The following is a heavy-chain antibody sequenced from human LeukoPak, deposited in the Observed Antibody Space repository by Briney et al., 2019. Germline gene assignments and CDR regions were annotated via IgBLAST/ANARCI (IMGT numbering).Heavy chain of an antibody. CDR2: IYNSGST. J-gene: IGHJ4*02. CDR1: GGSISTYY. V-gene: IGHV4-59*08. Sequence: PPETLSLTCTVSGGSISTYYWSWFRQPPGQGLEWIGYIYNSGSTNYDPSLKSRVTISIDTSKNQSSLKLSSVTAPDTAVYYCARGALASRYLSDHWGQGTLVTVSS. CDR3: ARGALASRYLSDH. D-gene: IGHD2-2*02.